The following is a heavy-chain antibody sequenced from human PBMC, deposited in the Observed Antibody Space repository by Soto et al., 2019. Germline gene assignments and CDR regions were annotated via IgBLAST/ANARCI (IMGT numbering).Heavy chain of an antibody. CDR1: GFTFSSYA. D-gene: IGHD3-3*01. J-gene: IGHJ6*02. CDR3: AKDFPPAPSILEWLFPYYDMDV. CDR2: ISGSGGST. Sequence: GVSLRLSCAASGFTFSSYAMSWVRQAPGKGLEWVSAISGSGGSTYYADSVKGRFTISRDNSKNTLYLQMNSLRAEDTAVYYCAKDFPPAPSILEWLFPYYDMDVWGQGTTVTVSS. V-gene: IGHV3-23*01.